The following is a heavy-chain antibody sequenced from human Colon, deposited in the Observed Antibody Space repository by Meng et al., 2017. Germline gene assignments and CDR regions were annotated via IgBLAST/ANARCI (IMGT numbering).Heavy chain of an antibody. CDR1: GGSITTNSY. CDR3: ARHGGYYQDY. J-gene: IGHJ4*02. Sequence: QVQLLESGPGLVKPSGTLSLTCAVSGGSITTNSYWSWVRQSPEKGLEWIGQIDHRGDPYYNPSLKSRVTMSVDRSKSQVSLQLTSVTAADTAVYYCARHGGYYQDYWGQGTLVTVPS. CDR2: IDHRGDP. D-gene: IGHD4-23*01. V-gene: IGHV4-4*02.